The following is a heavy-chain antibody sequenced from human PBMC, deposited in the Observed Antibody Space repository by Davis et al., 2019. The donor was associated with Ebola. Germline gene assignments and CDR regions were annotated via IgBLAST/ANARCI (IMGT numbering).Heavy chain of an antibody. Sequence: PGGSLRLSCKGSGDTFVTSWIAWVRHMPGKGLEWLGIIYPGDSDTRYSPSFQGQVTFSADKSIYTAYLQWGSLKTSDTAMYYCATHGSGYGGSPLFDSWGQGTPVTVSS. J-gene: IGHJ4*02. CDR1: GDTFVTSW. D-gene: IGHD5-12*01. CDR2: IYPGDSDT. CDR3: ATHGSGYGGSPLFDS. V-gene: IGHV5-51*01.